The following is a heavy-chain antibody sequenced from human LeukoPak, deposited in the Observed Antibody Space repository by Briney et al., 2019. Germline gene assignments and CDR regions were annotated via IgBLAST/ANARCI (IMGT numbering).Heavy chain of an antibody. Sequence: GGSLRLSCAASGFTFSSYGMHWVRRAPGKGLEWVAVISYDGSNKYYADSVKGRFTISRDNSKNTLYLQLNSLRAEDTAVYYCAKVGSRAKQADYWGQGTLVTVSS. CDR3: AKVGSRAKQADY. CDR1: GFTFSSYG. J-gene: IGHJ4*02. CDR2: ISYDGSNK. V-gene: IGHV3-30*18. D-gene: IGHD3-16*01.